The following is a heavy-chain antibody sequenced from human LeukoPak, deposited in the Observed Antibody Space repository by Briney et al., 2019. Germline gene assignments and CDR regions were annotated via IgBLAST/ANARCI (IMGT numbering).Heavy chain of an antibody. D-gene: IGHD3-22*01. J-gene: IGHJ4*02. CDR3: ARDMGMIVVVFDY. CDR1: GYTLTELS. Sequence: ASVKVSCKVSGYTLTELSMHWVRQAPGKGLEWMGGFDPEDGETIYAQKFQGRVTMTTDTSTSTAYMELRSLRSDDTAVYYCARDMGMIVVVFDYWGQGTLVTVSS. CDR2: FDPEDGET. V-gene: IGHV1-24*01.